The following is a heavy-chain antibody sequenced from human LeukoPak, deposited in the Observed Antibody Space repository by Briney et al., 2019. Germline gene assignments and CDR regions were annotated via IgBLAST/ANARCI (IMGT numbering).Heavy chain of an antibody. D-gene: IGHD6-19*01. Sequence: SETLSLTCAVYGGSFSGYYWGWIRQPPGKGLQWIGSIHHSGSTYYNPSLKNRVTISVDTSKNQFSLKLSSVTAADTAVYYCARGIAVAVNSLGFDYWGQGTLVTVSS. J-gene: IGHJ4*02. V-gene: IGHV4-34*01. CDR1: GGSFSGYY. CDR2: IHHSGST. CDR3: ARGIAVAVNSLGFDY.